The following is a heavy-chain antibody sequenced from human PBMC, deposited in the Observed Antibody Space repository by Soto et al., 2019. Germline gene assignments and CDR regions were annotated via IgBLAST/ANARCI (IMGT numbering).Heavy chain of an antibody. V-gene: IGHV3-48*02. CDR3: ARDVFGERYGMDV. Sequence: QPGGSLRLSCAASGFTFSSFNMNWVRQAPGKGLEWVSYISSSGSTIYYADSVKGRFTISRDNAKNSLYLQVNSLRDEDTAVFYCARDVFGERYGMDVWGQGTTVTVSS. CDR1: GFTFSSFN. J-gene: IGHJ6*02. D-gene: IGHD2-21*01. CDR2: ISSSGSTI.